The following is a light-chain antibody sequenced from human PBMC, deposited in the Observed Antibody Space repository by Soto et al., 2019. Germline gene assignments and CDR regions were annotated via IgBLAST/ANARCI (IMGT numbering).Light chain of an antibody. Sequence: QSALTQPASVSGSPGQSITSSCCGTSGDVGGYDYVSWYQHHPGKAPKLIIFEVFNRPSGVSNRFSGSKSGNTASLTISGLQAEDEADYYCSSYTASSTYVFGTGTKVTVL. CDR1: SGDVGGYDY. CDR2: EVF. J-gene: IGLJ1*01. V-gene: IGLV2-14*01. CDR3: SSYTASSTYV.